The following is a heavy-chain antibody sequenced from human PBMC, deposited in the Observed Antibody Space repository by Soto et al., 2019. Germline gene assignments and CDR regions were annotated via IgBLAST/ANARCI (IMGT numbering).Heavy chain of an antibody. CDR1: GGNFTNSG. CDR3: ARDHGTSWYNWFDP. CDR2: IIPLFGTT. V-gene: IGHV1-69*01. D-gene: IGHD6-13*01. J-gene: IGHJ5*02. Sequence: QVQLEQSGAELKKPGSSVKVSCKASGGNFTNSGISWVRQAPGQGLEWMGGIIPLFGTTNYAHKFRGRVTVTADESTSTVYMELNSLRSEDTAMYYCARDHGTSWYNWFDPWGQGTLVTVSS.